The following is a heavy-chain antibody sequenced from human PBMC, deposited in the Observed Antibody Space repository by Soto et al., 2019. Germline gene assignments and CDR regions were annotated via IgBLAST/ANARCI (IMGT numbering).Heavy chain of an antibody. CDR1: GGSISSSSYY. J-gene: IGHJ4*02. Sequence: QLQLQESGPGLVKPSETLSLTCTVSGGSISSSSYYWGWIRQPPGKGLEWIGSIYYSGSTYYNPSLKSRVTISVDTSKNQFSLKLSSVTAADTAVYYCARRIMNYYDSSGYFDYWGQGTLVTVSS. D-gene: IGHD3-22*01. CDR2: IYYSGST. V-gene: IGHV4-39*01. CDR3: ARRIMNYYDSSGYFDY.